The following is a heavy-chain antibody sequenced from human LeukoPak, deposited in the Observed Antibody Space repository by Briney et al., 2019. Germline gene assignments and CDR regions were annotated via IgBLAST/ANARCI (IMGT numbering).Heavy chain of an antibody. CDR1: GFTFSSYG. J-gene: IGHJ4*02. D-gene: IGHD5-12*01. CDR2: ISGSGGST. V-gene: IGHV3-23*01. CDR3: AKGIVATNGGAY. Sequence: GGTLRLSCAASGFTFSSYGMSWVRQAPGKGLEWVSAISGSGGSTYYADSVKGRFTISRDNSKNTLYLQMNSLRAEDTAVYYCAKGIVATNGGAYWGQGTLVTVSS.